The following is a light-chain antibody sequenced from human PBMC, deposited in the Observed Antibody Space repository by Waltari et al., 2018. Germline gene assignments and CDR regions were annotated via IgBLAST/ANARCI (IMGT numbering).Light chain of an antibody. J-gene: IGKJ2*01. V-gene: IGKV4-1*01. CDR1: HSLLYYTNNKNY. CDR2: WAS. Sequence: DIVMTQSPDSLTVSLGDMATIHCKSSHSLLYYTNNKNYISWYQQKPGQAPKLLIYWASTRDSGVPDRFSGSGSETDFTLTISSLQAEDVAVYHCHQYFAPPYTFGRGTKLEIK. CDR3: HQYFAPPYT.